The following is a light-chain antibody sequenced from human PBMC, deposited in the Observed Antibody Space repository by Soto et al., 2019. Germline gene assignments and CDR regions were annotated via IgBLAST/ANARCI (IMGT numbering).Light chain of an antibody. CDR1: SSNIGSNT. CDR3: AAWYDSLNGVV. J-gene: IGLJ2*01. CDR2: SNN. Sequence: QSVLTQPPSASGTPGQRVTISCSGSSSNIGSNTVNWYQQLPGTAPKLLIYSNNQRPSGVPDLFSGSKSGTSASLAISGRQSEDEADYYCAAWYDSLNGVVFGGGTKLTV. V-gene: IGLV1-44*01.